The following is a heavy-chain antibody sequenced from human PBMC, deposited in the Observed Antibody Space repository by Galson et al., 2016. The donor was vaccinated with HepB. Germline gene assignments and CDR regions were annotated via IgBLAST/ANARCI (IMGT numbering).Heavy chain of an antibody. V-gene: IGHV1-69*13. CDR2: IIPAYGLE. CDR3: VTERGGTGFDI. CDR1: GGTFNNYG. D-gene: IGHD3/OR15-3a*01. Sequence: SVKVSCKASGGTFNNYGINWLRQAPGQSLEWMGGIIPAYGLEDSAQSFQGRVTLTADESTSTAYLELRGLRSDDTAVYYCVTERGGTGFDIWGQGTMVTGSS. J-gene: IGHJ3*02.